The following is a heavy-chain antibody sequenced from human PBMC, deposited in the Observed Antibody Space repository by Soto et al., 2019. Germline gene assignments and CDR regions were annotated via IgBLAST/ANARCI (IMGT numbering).Heavy chain of an antibody. J-gene: IGHJ6*02. CDR3: ARDRTVPGDYYGMDV. CDR1: GCTFSSYA. V-gene: IGHV1-69*13. Sequence: SVKVSCKASGCTFSSYAISCVRQAPGQGLEWMGGIIPIFGTANYAQKFQGRVTITADESTSTAYMELSSLRSEDTAVYYCARDRTVPGDYYGMDVWGQGTTVTVSS. D-gene: IGHD2-21*02. CDR2: IIPIFGTA.